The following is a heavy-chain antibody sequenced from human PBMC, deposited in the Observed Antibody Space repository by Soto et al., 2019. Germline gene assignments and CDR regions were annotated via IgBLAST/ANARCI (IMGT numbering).Heavy chain of an antibody. CDR3: ASSHYGDQTTDWFDP. V-gene: IGHV1-8*01. Sequence: QVQLVQSGAEVKKPGASVKVSCKASGYTFTSYDIYWVRQATGQGLEWMGWMNANSGNTGYAQKFQGRVTMTRNTSISTAYMELSSLSSEDTAEYYCASSHYGDQTTDWFDPWGQGTLVTVYS. CDR2: MNANSGNT. J-gene: IGHJ5*01. CDR1: GYTFTSYD. D-gene: IGHD4-17*01.